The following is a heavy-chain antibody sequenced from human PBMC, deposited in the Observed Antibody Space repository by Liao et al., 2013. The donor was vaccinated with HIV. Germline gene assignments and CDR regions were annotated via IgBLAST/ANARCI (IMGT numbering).Heavy chain of an antibody. CDR1: GASISSSSSY. J-gene: IGHJ3*02. Sequence: QVQLQESGPGLVKPSETLSLTCTVSGASISSSSSYWGWIRQPPGKGLEWIGEINHSGSTNYNPSLKSRVTISVDTSMNQFSLKVSSVTAADTAVYYCARGAGYSYGRRMDIWGQGTMVTVSS. V-gene: IGHV4-39*07. CDR2: INHSGST. CDR3: ARGAGYSYGRRMDI. D-gene: IGHD5-18*01.